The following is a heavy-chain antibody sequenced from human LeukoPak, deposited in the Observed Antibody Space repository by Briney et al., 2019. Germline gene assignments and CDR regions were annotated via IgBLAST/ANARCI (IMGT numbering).Heavy chain of an antibody. V-gene: IGHV1-2*02. J-gene: IGHJ5*02. Sequence: ASVKVSCKASGYTFTDNHMHWVRHAPGQGLEWMGWINPNSGGTNYAQRFQGRVTMTRDTSISTVYIELNSLRSDDTAVYYCVRGYCSGGSCSGAWFDPGGQGTLVTVSS. CDR3: VRGYCSGGSCSGAWFDP. CDR2: INPNSGGT. CDR1: GYTFTDNH. D-gene: IGHD2-15*01.